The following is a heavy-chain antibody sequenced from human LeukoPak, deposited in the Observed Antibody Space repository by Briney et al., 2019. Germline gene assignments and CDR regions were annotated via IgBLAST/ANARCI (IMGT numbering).Heavy chain of an antibody. CDR3: ARSRGIPDAFDM. Sequence: GGFLRLSCAASGFTFSSYAMSWVRQAPGKGLEWVSAISGSGGSTYYADSVKGRFTISRDNSKNTLYLQMNSLRAEDTAVYYCARSRGIPDAFDMWGLGTMVTVSS. CDR1: GFTFSSYA. V-gene: IGHV3-23*01. D-gene: IGHD2-21*01. J-gene: IGHJ3*02. CDR2: ISGSGGST.